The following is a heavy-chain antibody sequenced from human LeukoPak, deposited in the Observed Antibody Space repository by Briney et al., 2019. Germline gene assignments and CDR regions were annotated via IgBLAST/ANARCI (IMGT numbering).Heavy chain of an antibody. J-gene: IGHJ5*02. CDR3: ARGKVITMVRGVIRRRFDP. Sequence: PAETLTLTCAVYGGSFSGYYWSWIRQPPGKGLEWIGEINHSGSTNYNPSLKSRVTISVDTSKNQFSLKLSSVTAADTAVYYCARGKVITMVRGVIRRRFDPWGQGTLVPV. CDR1: GGSFSGYY. D-gene: IGHD3-10*01. CDR2: INHSGST. V-gene: IGHV4-34*01.